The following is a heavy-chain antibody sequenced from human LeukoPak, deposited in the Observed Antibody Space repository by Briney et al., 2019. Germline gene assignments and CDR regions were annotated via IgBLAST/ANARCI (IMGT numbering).Heavy chain of an antibody. Sequence: TSSETLSLTCAVYGGSFSGYYWSWIRQPPGKGLEWIGEINHSGSTNYNPPLKSRVTISVDTSKNQFSLKLSSVTAADTAVYYCARVFFPYYYGSGSPLDYWGQGTLVTVSS. CDR3: ARVFFPYYYGSGSPLDY. J-gene: IGHJ4*02. D-gene: IGHD3-10*01. CDR1: GGSFSGYY. V-gene: IGHV4-34*01. CDR2: INHSGST.